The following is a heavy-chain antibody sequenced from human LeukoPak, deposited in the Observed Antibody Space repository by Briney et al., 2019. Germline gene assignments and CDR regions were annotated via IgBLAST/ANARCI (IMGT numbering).Heavy chain of an antibody. J-gene: IGHJ3*02. V-gene: IGHV4-59*01. CDR2: IYYSGST. Sequence: SETLSLTCTVSGGSISSYYWSWIRQPPGKGLEWIGYIYYSGSTNYNPSLKSRVTISVDASKNQFSLKLSSVTAADTAVYYCARDTPAYYDSSGYSASDAFDIWGQGTMVTVSS. CDR1: GGSISSYY. CDR3: ARDTPAYYDSSGYSASDAFDI. D-gene: IGHD3-22*01.